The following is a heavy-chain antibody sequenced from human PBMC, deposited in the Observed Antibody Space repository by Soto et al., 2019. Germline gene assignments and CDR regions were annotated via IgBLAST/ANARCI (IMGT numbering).Heavy chain of an antibody. D-gene: IGHD6-19*01. J-gene: IGHJ6*02. CDR2: TYYRSKWYN. CDR3: ATAIAVAGTYYYYGMDV. Sequence: SHTLSLTGAISGGSVASNSAAWNLIRQSPSRGLEWLGRTYYRSKWYNDYAVSVKSRITINPDTSKNQFSLQLNSVTPEDTAVYYCATAIAVAGTYYYYGMDVWGQGTTVTVSS. V-gene: IGHV6-1*01. CDR1: GGSVASNSAA.